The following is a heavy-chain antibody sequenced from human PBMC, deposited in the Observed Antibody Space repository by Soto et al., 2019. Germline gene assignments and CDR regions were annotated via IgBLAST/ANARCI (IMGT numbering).Heavy chain of an antibody. CDR1: GGSISSGDYY. V-gene: IGHV4-30-4*01. CDR2: IYHSGGT. Sequence: QVQLQESGPGLVKPSQTLSLTCTVSGGSISSGDYYWSWIRQPPGKGLEWIGYIYHSGGTYYNPSLRRRVTISVDTSPSQFSLKLSSVTAADTAVYYCARERPDGARLDPWGQGTLVTVSS. CDR3: ARERPDGARLDP. J-gene: IGHJ5*02. D-gene: IGHD6-6*01.